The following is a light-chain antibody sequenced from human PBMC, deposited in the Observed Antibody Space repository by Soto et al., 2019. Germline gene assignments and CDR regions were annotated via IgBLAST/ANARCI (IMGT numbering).Light chain of an antibody. CDR2: DAS. CDR1: QSVSSY. J-gene: IGKJ5*01. Sequence: EIVLTQSPATLSLSPGERATLSCRASQSVSSYLAWYQQKPGQAPRLLIYDASNRATGIPARFSGSGSGTDFTLTISSLQPDDFGTYYCQQYNSYSPPFGQGTRLEIK. CDR3: QQYNSYSPP. V-gene: IGKV3-11*01.